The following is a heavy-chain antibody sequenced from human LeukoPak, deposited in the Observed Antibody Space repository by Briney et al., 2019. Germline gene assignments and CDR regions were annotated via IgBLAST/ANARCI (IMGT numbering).Heavy chain of an antibody. J-gene: IGHJ4*02. D-gene: IGHD1-7*01. CDR1: GFTFSSYA. CDR2: IIGSGNT. V-gene: IGHV3-23*01. Sequence: GGSLRLSCAASGFTFSSYAMSWVRQAPGKGLEWVSAIIGSGNTYYADSVKGRFTISRDISKNTLYLQMNSLRAEDTAVYYCATAGNYRFDYWGQGALVTVSS. CDR3: ATAGNYRFDY.